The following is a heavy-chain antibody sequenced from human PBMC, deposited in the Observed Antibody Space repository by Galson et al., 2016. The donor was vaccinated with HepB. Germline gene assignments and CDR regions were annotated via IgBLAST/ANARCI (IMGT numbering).Heavy chain of an antibody. D-gene: IGHD3-10*01. CDR2: IGIAGDT. V-gene: IGHV3-13*01. J-gene: IGHJ4*02. CDR3: ATFSHYGSGLDK. Sequence: SLRLSCAASGFTFSSYDMLWVRQAAGRGLEWVSLIGIAGDTYYPGSVKGRFTISRENAKNSLYLQVDSLRAGDTAIYYCATFSHYGSGLDKWGQGTLVTVSS. CDR1: GFTFSSYD.